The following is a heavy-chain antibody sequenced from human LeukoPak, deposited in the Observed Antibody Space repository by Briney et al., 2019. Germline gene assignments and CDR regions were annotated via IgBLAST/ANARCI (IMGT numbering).Heavy chain of an antibody. Sequence: GGSLRLSCAASGFTFSSYAMGWVRQAPGRGLDWVSSISGSGDTTYHADSVKGRFTISRDNSKNTLYLQMNSLRAEDTAVYYCAKLEYCGSTNCYWFNFWGQGALVTVPS. D-gene: IGHD2-2*01. CDR1: GFTFSSYA. V-gene: IGHV3-23*01. J-gene: IGHJ4*02. CDR2: ISGSGDTT. CDR3: AKLEYCGSTNCYWFNF.